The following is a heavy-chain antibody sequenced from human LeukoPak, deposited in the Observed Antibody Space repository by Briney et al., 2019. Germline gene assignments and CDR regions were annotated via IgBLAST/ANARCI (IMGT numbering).Heavy chain of an antibody. V-gene: IGHV3-9*01. CDR3: AKPFAYCGGDCHAFDI. CDR1: GFTFDDYA. D-gene: IGHD2-21*02. CDR2: ISWNSGSI. J-gene: IGHJ3*02. Sequence: GGSLRLSCAASGFTFDDYAMHWVRQAPGKGLEWVSGISWNSGSIGYADSVKGRFTISRDNAKNSLYLQMNSLRAEDTALYYCAKPFAYCGGDCHAFDIWGQGTMVTVSS.